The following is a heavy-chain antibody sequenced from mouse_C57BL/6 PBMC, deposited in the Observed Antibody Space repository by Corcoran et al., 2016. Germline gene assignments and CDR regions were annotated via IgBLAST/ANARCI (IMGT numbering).Heavy chain of an antibody. CDR3: ARAAQATGYFDY. J-gene: IGHJ2*01. V-gene: IGHV9-3*01. CDR2: INTYSGVP. CDR1: GYTFTTYG. D-gene: IGHD3-2*02. Sequence: QIQLVQSGPELKKPGETVKISCKASGYTFTTYGMSWVKQAPGKGLKWMGWINTYSGVPTYADDFKGRFAFSLETSASTAYLQINNLKNEDTDTYFCARAAQATGYFDYWGQGTTLTVSS.